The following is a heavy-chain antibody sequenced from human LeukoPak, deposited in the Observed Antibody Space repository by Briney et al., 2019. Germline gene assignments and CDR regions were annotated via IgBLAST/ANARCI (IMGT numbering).Heavy chain of an antibody. J-gene: IGHJ4*02. CDR3: ARIKGGYFALDY. CDR2: IYYSGST. CDR1: GGSISSYY. D-gene: IGHD3-22*01. V-gene: IGHV4-59*01. Sequence: PSETLSLTCTVSGGSISSYYWSWLRQPPGKGLEWIGYIYYSGSTDYNPSLKSRVTISVDTAKNQFSLKLSSVTAADTAVYYCARIKGGYFALDYWGQGTLVTVSS.